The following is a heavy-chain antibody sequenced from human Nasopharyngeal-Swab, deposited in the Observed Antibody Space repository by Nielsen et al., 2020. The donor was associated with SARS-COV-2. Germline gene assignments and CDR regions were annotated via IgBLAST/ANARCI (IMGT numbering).Heavy chain of an antibody. CDR3: AKDGGSSSWFGDYYYYYYMDV. J-gene: IGHJ6*03. CDR1: GFTFSSYA. V-gene: IGHV3-48*04. D-gene: IGHD6-13*01. CDR2: ISSSSSTI. Sequence: GESLKISCAASGFTFSSYAMSWVRQAPGKGLEWVSYISSSSSTIYYADSVKGRFTISRDNAKNSLYLQMNSLRAEDTAVYYCAKDGGSSSWFGDYYYYYYMDVWGKGTTVTVSS.